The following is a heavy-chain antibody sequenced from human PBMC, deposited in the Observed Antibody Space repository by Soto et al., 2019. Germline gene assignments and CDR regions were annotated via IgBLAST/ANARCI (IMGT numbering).Heavy chain of an antibody. V-gene: IGHV1-69*01. CDR2: IIPMFPTT. J-gene: IGHJ4*02. CDR1: GDTFGRNA. Sequence: QVQLVQSGAEVKRPGSSVRVSCKASGDTFGRNAIHWVRQAPGQGLEWMGGIIPMFPTTNYAQKFKGRLTIYADESTGTAYMEVTSLTSEDTAVYYCTKDGDSADYGYWGQGTLVTVSS. D-gene: IGHD2-21*01. CDR3: TKDGDSADYGY.